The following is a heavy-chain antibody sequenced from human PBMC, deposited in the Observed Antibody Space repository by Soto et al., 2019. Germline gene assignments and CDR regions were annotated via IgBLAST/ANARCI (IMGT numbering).Heavy chain of an antibody. CDR3: ARDDDNPDNALDM. J-gene: IGHJ3*02. V-gene: IGHV3-53*01. CDR1: GFTVSSNY. Sequence: GSLRLSCAASGFTVSSNYMSWVRQAPGKGLEWLSVIYTDDSTYYADSVKGRFTISRHNSKNTLYLQIDSLRVEDTALYLCARDDDNPDNALDMWGQGTVVTVS. D-gene: IGHD3-22*01. CDR2: IYTDDST.